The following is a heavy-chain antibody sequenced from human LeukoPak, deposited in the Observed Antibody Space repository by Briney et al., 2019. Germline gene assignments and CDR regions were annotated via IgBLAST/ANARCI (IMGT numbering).Heavy chain of an antibody. Sequence: SETLSLTCTVSGGSISGYYWSWIRQPPGKGLEWIGYIYYSGSTNYNPSLKSRVTISVDTSKNQFSLKLSSVTAADSAVYYCARVIAAAGTEWFDPWGQETLVTVSS. CDR2: IYYSGST. D-gene: IGHD6-13*01. CDR3: ARVIAAAGTEWFDP. CDR1: GGSISGYY. V-gene: IGHV4-59*01. J-gene: IGHJ5*02.